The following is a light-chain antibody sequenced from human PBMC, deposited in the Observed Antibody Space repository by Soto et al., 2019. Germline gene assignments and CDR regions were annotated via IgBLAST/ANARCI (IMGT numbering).Light chain of an antibody. J-gene: IGLJ1*01. CDR3: SSYAGSNNFV. Sequence: QSALTQPPSASGSPGQSVTISCTGTSSDIGAYNYVSWFQQHPGEAPKLIISEVNKWPSGVPNRFSGSKSGNTASLTVSGLQAEDEADYYCSSYAGSNNFVFGTGTKLTVL. CDR2: EVN. V-gene: IGLV2-8*01. CDR1: SSDIGAYNY.